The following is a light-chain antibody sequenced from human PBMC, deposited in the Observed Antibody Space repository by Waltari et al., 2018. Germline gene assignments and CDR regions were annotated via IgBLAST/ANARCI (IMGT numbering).Light chain of an antibody. Sequence: QSALTQPPAASGTPGQRLIISCSGSGSNIGTNFVYWYQQFPGTAPKLLIYRGDQRASGVPDRFSGSKSGSSASLAISGLQSEDESLYYCAAWDDSLSAVVFGGGTQVTVL. J-gene: IGLJ7*01. CDR3: AAWDDSLSAVV. CDR2: RGD. CDR1: GSNIGTNF. V-gene: IGLV1-47*01.